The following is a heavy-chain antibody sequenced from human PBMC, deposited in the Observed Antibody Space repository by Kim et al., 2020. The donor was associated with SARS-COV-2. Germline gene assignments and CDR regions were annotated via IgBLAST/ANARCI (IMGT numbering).Heavy chain of an antibody. CDR2: INHSGST. D-gene: IGHD3-3*01. J-gene: IGHJ5*02. V-gene: IGHV4-34*01. Sequence: SETLSLTCAVYGGSFSGYYWSWIRQPPGKGLEWIGEINHSGSTNYNPSLKSRVTISVDTSKNQFSLKLSSVTAADTAVYYCARGLLVVTIFGVVIYWFDPWGQGTLVTVSS. CDR3: ARGLLVVTIFGVVIYWFDP. CDR1: GGSFSGYY.